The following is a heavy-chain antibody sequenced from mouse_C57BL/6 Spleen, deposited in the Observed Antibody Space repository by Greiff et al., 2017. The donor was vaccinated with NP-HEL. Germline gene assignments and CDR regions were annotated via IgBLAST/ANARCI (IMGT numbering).Heavy chain of an antibody. V-gene: IGHV1-54*01. J-gene: IGHJ2*01. CDR2: INPGSGGT. CDR1: GYAFTNYM. Sequence: QVQLQQSGAELVRPGTSVKVSCKASGYAFTNYMIEWVKQRPGQGLEWIGVINPGSGGTNYNEKFKGKATLTADKSSSTAYMQLSSLTSEDSAVYFCARSGVTGTSFDYWGQGTTLTVSS. D-gene: IGHD4-1*01. CDR3: ARSGVTGTSFDY.